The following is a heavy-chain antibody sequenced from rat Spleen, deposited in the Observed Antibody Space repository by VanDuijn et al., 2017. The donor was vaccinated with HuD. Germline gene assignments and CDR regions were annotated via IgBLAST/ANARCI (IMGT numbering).Heavy chain of an antibody. CDR3: ARHANYGGSLGSYWYFDF. Sequence: EVQLMESGGGLVQPGRSLKLSCVASGFTFNNYWMTWIRQAPGKGLEWVASITNTGTGTYYPDSVKGRFTVSRDNAKSTLYLQMDSLRSEDTASYYCARHANYGGSLGSYWYFDFWGPGTMVTVSS. J-gene: IGHJ1*01. D-gene: IGHD1-11*01. CDR2: ITNTGTGT. V-gene: IGHV5-31*01. CDR1: GFTFNNYW.